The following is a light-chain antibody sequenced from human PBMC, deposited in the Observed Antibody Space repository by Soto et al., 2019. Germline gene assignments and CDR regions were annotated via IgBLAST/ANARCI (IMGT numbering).Light chain of an antibody. CDR2: EVT. Sequence: QSALTQPPSASGSLGQSVTISCTGTSSDVGGYNYVSWHQQHPGKAPKVMIYEVTKRPPGVPDRFSGSKSGNTASLTVSGLLAEDDADYYCSSFAGGGNPVLLGGGTKVTVL. J-gene: IGLJ2*01. CDR1: SSDVGGYNY. CDR3: SSFAGGGNPVL. V-gene: IGLV2-8*01.